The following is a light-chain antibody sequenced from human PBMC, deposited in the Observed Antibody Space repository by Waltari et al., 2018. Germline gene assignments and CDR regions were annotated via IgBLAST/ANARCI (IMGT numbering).Light chain of an antibody. V-gene: IGKV1-39*01. CDR2: AAS. CDR1: QNIINY. CDR3: QQSHSTPYT. Sequence: DIQMTQSPSSLYASVGDRVTITCRASQNIINYLNWYQQKPGKAPKLLVYAASSLQSGVPSRFSGSGSGADFTLTINNLQPEDFATYCCQQSHSTPYTFGQGTKLEI. J-gene: IGKJ2*01.